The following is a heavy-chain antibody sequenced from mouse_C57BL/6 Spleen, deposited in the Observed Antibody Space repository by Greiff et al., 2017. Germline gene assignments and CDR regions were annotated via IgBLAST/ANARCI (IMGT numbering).Heavy chain of an antibody. CDR3: VSRDWFAY. D-gene: IGHD3-1*01. V-gene: IGHV10-1*01. CDR2: IRSKSNNYAT. CDR1: GFSFNTYA. Sequence: EVQLQESGGGLVQPKGSLKLSCAASGFSFNTYAMNWVRQAPGTGLEWVARIRSKSNNYATYYADSVKDRFTISRDDSESMLYLQMNNLKTEDTAMYYCVSRDWFAYWGQGTMVTVSA. J-gene: IGHJ3*01.